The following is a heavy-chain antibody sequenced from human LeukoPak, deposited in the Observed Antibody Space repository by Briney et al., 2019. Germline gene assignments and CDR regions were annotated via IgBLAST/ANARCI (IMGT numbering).Heavy chain of an antibody. J-gene: IGHJ4*02. CDR1: GYTFTGYY. CDR2: INPNSGGT. D-gene: IGHD3-9*01. CDR3: ARGAALRYFDWNYFDY. V-gene: IGHV1-2*02. Sequence: ASVKVSCKASGYTFTGYYMHWVRQAPGQGLEWMGWINPNSGGTNYAQKFQGRVTMTRDTSISTAYMELSRLRSDDTAVYYCARGAALRYFDWNYFDYWGQGTLVTVSS.